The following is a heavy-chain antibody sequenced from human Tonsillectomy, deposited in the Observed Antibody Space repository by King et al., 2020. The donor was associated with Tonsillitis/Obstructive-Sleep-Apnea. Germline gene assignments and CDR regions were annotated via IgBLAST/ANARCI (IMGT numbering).Heavy chain of an antibody. V-gene: IGHV3-48*02. CDR1: GFTFSSYS. CDR2: ITGSSSAT. J-gene: IGHJ6*03. D-gene: IGHD6-25*01. CDR3: ARDSATRGDYSYYMDV. Sequence: VQLVESGGGLVQPGGSLRLSCAASGFTFSSYSMNWVRQVPGKGLEWVSYITGSSSATFYADSVKGRFTISRDNAKNSLYLHMNGLRDEDRAVYYCARDSATRGDYSYYMDVWGKGTTVTVSS.